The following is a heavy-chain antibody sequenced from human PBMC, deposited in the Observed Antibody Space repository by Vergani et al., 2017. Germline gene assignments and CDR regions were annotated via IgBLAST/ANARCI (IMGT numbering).Heavy chain of an antibody. J-gene: IGHJ5*02. V-gene: IGHV4-61*02. CDR1: GGSISSGSFY. CDR2: IYTSGST. CDR3: ARETWTFDSGWLLNWFDP. D-gene: IGHD6-19*01. Sequence: QVQLQESGPGLVKPSQTLSLTCTVSGGSISSGSFYWTWIRQPAGKGLEWIGHIYTSGSTSYNPSLKSRVTISVDTSKNQFSLKLSSVTAADTAVYYCARETWTFDSGWLLNWFDPWGQGTLVTVSS.